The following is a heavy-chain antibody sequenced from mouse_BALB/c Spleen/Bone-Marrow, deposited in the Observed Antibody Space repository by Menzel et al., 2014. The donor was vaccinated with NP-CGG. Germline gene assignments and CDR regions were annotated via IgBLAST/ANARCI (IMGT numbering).Heavy chain of an antibody. V-gene: IGHV1-66*01. D-gene: IGHD4-1*01. J-gene: IGHJ2*01. Sequence: QVQLQQSGPELVKPGASVKMSCKASGYSFTSYYIHWVKQRPGQGLEWIGWIFPGSGNTKYNEKFKGKATLTADTSSSTAYMHLSSLTSEDSAVYFCARDWDEYYFDYWGQGTTLTVSS. CDR3: ARDWDEYYFDY. CDR2: IFPGSGNT. CDR1: GYSFTSYY.